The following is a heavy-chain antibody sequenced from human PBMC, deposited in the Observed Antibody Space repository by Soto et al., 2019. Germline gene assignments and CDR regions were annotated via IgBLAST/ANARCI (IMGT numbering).Heavy chain of an antibody. V-gene: IGHV5-51*01. CDR3: VRPNFGALTHFDF. CDR2: IFPGDSDT. CDR1: GYTFTNYW. Sequence: GESLKISCKAIGYTFTNYWIGWVRQTPGKGLEWMGIIFPGDSDTRYNPSFEGQVTVSADESISTAYLQWNTLKASDTAMYYCVRPNFGALTHFDFWGQGTLVTVYS. D-gene: IGHD3-16*01. J-gene: IGHJ4*02.